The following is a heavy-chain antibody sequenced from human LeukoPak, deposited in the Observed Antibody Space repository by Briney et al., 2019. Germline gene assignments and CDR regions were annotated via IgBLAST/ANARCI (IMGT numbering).Heavy chain of an antibody. V-gene: IGHV4-4*07. CDR1: GGSISSYY. CDR2: IYTSGST. Sequence: SETLSLTCTVSGGSISSYYWSWIRQPAGKGLEWIGRIYTSGSTNYNPSLKSRVTISVDTSKNQFSLKLSSVTAADTAVYYCASSHGDYWYFDLWGRGTLVTVSS. CDR3: ASSHGDYWYFDL. J-gene: IGHJ2*01. D-gene: IGHD4-17*01.